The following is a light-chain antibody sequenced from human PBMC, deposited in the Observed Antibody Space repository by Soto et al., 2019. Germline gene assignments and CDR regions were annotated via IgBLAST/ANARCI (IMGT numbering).Light chain of an antibody. CDR3: QQYGSSPIT. Sequence: ESMLTHFPGTPSLSPGARCTLRCRGSQSVSSSYLAWYQQKPGQAPRLLSYGASSRATGIPDRFSGSGSGTDFTLTSSRLEPEDFAVYYCQQYGSSPITFGQGTRLEIK. J-gene: IGKJ5*01. CDR1: QSVSSSY. CDR2: GAS. V-gene: IGKV3-20*01.